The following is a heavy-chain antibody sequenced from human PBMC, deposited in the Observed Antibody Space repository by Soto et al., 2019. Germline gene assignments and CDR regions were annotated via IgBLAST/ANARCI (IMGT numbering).Heavy chain of an antibody. CDR1: GFTFSSYA. V-gene: IGHV3-23*01. J-gene: IGHJ4*02. CDR3: AKELGLDDFWSGYGHDY. D-gene: IGHD3-3*01. Sequence: HPGGSLRLSCAASGFTFSSYAMSWVRQAPGKGLEWVSAISGSGGSTYYADSVKGRFTISRDNSKNTLYLQMNSLRAEDTAVYYCAKELGLDDFWSGYGHDYWGQGTLVTVSS. CDR2: ISGSGGST.